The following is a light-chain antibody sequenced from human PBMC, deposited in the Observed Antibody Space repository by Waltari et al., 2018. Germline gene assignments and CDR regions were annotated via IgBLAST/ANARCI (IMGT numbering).Light chain of an antibody. V-gene: IGKV2-28*01. CDR2: LGF. J-gene: IGKJ1*01. Sequence: DIVMTQSPLSLPVTPGEPASISCRSSQSLLHSNGYNYLDWYLQKPGQSPKLLIYLGFNRASGVPDRFSGSGSGTDFTLKISRVEAEDVGVYYCMQSLQALWTFGQGTKVEIK. CDR1: QSLLHSNGYNY. CDR3: MQSLQALWT.